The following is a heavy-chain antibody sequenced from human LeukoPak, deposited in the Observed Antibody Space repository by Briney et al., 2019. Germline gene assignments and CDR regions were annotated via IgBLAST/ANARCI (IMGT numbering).Heavy chain of an antibody. V-gene: IGHV3-23*01. CDR3: ANNLGSSGYYVHYFDY. J-gene: IGHJ4*02. CDR2: ISASGYTT. CDR1: GFTFSNYA. D-gene: IGHD3-22*01. Sequence: SGGSLRLSCAASGFTFSNYAMSWVRQAPGKGLEWVSGISASGYTTYYTDSVKGRFTISRDNSKNTLYLHMNSLRAEDTAVYYCANNLGSSGYYVHYFDYWGQGTLVTVSS.